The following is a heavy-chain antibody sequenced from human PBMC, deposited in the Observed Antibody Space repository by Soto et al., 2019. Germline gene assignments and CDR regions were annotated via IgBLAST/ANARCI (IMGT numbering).Heavy chain of an antibody. J-gene: IGHJ4*02. CDR2: IIPILGIA. D-gene: IGHD5-12*01. Sequence: SVKVSCKASGGTFSSYTISWVRQAPGQGLEWMGRIIPILGIANYAQKFQGRVTITADKSTGTAYMELNSLRSEDTAVYYCVRDSPIGSTFSGYDGIDYWGQGTLVTVAS. CDR1: GGTFSSYT. CDR3: VRDSPIGSTFSGYDGIDY. V-gene: IGHV1-69*04.